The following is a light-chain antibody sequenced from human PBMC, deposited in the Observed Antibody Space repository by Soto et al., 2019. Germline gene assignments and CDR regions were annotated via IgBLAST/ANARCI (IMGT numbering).Light chain of an antibody. Sequence: QAVVTQEPSLTVSPGGTVTLTCASXTXXVTSGYYPNWFQQKPGQAPRALIYSTNNKYSWTPARFSGSLLGGKAALTLSGVQPEDEADYYCLLYYGGQLGVFGGGTKLTVL. CDR1: TXXVTSGYY. CDR3: LLYYGGQLGV. J-gene: IGLJ2*01. CDR2: STN. V-gene: IGLV7-43*01.